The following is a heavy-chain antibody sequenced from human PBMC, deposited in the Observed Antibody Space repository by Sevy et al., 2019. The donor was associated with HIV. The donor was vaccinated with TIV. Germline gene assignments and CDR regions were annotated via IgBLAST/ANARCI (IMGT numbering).Heavy chain of an antibody. CDR3: AREIRSRTSYDILTRGELYYYDHMDV. J-gene: IGHJ6*03. CDR2: IYTSGST. Sequence: SETLSLTCTVSGASISDYYWSWIRQSAGKGLEWIGRIYTSGSTNYNPPLNSRVTMSVDTSKNQFSLKLSSVTAADTAVYYCAREIRSRTSYDILTRGELYYYDHMDVWGKGTTVTVSS. D-gene: IGHD3-9*01. CDR1: GASISDYY. V-gene: IGHV4-4*07.